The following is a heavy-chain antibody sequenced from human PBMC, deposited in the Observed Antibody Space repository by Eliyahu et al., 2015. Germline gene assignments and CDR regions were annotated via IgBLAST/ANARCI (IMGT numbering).Heavy chain of an antibody. J-gene: IGHJ1*01. D-gene: IGHD6-25*01. V-gene: IGHV3-33*01. CDR2: IWYDGTGK. Sequence: QVHLVESGGXVVQPGRSLRLSCXVSGFLFRTYGMHWVRQAPGQGLEWVAYIWYDGTGKQYAASVKGRFTVSRDNSKDTLFLQMSRLRAEDTAVYYCARDPPYDSTGWTEADYWGQGTLVTVSS. CDR1: GFLFRTYG. CDR3: ARDPPYDSTGWTEADY.